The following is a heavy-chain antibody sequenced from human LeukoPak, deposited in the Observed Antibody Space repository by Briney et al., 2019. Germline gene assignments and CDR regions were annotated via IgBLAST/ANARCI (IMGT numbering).Heavy chain of an antibody. V-gene: IGHV3-74*01. CDR1: GFTFSSYW. J-gene: IGHJ2*01. D-gene: IGHD3-22*01. Sequence: GGSLRLSCAASGFTFSSYWMHWVRQAPGKGLVWASRIKSDGSSTSYADSVKGRFSISRDNAKNTLYLQMNSLRVEDTAVYYCARDYYGSSGYLYFDLWGRGTLVTVSS. CDR2: IKSDGSST. CDR3: ARDYYGSSGYLYFDL.